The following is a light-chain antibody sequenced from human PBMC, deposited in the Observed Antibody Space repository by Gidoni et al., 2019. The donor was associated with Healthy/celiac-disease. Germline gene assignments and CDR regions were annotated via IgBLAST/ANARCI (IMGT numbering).Light chain of an antibody. CDR1: KLGDKY. Sequence: YELTQPPSVSVSPGQTASITCSGDKLGDKYACWYQQKPGQSPVLVIYQDNKRPSGIPERFSGSNSGNTATLTISGTQAMDEADYYCQAWDSTTAVVFGGGTKLTVL. V-gene: IGLV3-1*01. J-gene: IGLJ2*01. CDR3: QAWDSTTAVV. CDR2: QDN.